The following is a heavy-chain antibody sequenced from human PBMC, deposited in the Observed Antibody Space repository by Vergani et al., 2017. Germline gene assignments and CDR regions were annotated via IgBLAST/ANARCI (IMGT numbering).Heavy chain of an antibody. J-gene: IGHJ4*02. D-gene: IGHD1-1*01. CDR3: ARHTTYTDS. CDR2: IYPADSDT. CDR1: EYSFGNYW. V-gene: IGHV5-51*01. Sequence: EVELLQSGPEMRKPGESLKISCKGSEYSFGNYWIGWVRQMPGKGLEWMGIIYPADSDTRYSPSFQGQVTISADKSISTAFLQWDSLKASDTALYYCARHTTYTDSWGQETLVTVSS.